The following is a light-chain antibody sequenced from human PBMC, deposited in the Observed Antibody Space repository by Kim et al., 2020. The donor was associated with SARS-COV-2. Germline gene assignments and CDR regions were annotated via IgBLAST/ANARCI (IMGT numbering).Light chain of an antibody. V-gene: IGLV3-19*01. CDR1: SLRSYY. J-gene: IGLJ2*01. Sequence: SSELTQDPAVSVALGQTVRITCQGDSLRSYYATWYQQKPGQAPILVIYGKNSRPSGIPDRFSGSSSGNTASLTTTGTQAGDEADYYCNSRDSNDNVVFGGGTQLTVL. CDR3: NSRDSNDNVV. CDR2: GKN.